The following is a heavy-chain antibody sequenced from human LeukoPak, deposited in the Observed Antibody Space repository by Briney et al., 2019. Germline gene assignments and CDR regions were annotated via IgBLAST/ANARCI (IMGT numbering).Heavy chain of an antibody. CDR2: ISYDGNNK. V-gene: IGHV3-30-3*01. CDR1: GFTFSSYA. J-gene: IGHJ3*02. D-gene: IGHD5-18*01. CDR3: ARDPKGGFSYGWGAFDI. Sequence: PGGSLRLSCAASGFTFSSYAMHWVRQAPGKGLEWVAIISYDGNNKYYADSVKGRFIISRDNPKNTLYLQMDSLRAEDTALYYCARDPKGGFSYGWGAFDIWGQGTMVTVSS.